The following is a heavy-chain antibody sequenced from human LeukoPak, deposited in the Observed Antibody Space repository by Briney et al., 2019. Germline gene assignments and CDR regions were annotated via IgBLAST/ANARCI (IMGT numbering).Heavy chain of an antibody. CDR2: IYPGDSDT. CDR1: GYRFTSYW. V-gene: IGHV5-51*01. Sequence: GESLKISCKGSGYRFTSYWIGWVRQMPGKGLEWMGNIYPGDSDTRYSPSFQGQVTISADKSISTAYLQWSSLKASDTAMYYCASYCSSTSCYGRMAFDIWGQGTMVTVSS. D-gene: IGHD2-2*01. J-gene: IGHJ3*02. CDR3: ASYCSSTSCYGRMAFDI.